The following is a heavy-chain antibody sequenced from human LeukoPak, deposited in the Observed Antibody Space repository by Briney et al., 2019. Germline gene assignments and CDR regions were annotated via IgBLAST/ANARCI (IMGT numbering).Heavy chain of an antibody. CDR3: ARSGWELDFDY. Sequence: GASVKVSCKASGGTFSSYAISWVRQAPGQGLEWMGGIIPIFGTANYAQKFQGRVTITADKSTSTAYMELSSLRSEDTAVYYCARSGWELDFDYWGQGTLVTVSS. V-gene: IGHV1-69*06. D-gene: IGHD1-26*01. CDR1: GGTFSSYA. CDR2: IIPIFGTA. J-gene: IGHJ4*02.